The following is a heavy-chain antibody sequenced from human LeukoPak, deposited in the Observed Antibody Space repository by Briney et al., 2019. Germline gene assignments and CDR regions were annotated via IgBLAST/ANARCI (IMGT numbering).Heavy chain of an antibody. V-gene: IGHV4-38-2*02. D-gene: IGHD3-9*01. CDR1: GYSISSGYY. CDR2: IYHSGAS. Sequence: SETLSLTCTVSGYSISSGYYWGWIRQPPGRGLEWIGSIYHSGASYYNPSLKSRVTISVGASKNQFSLNLSSVTAADTAVYYCARDLGRYYDRGTLSAFDIWGQGTMVTVSS. J-gene: IGHJ3*02. CDR3: ARDLGRYYDRGTLSAFDI.